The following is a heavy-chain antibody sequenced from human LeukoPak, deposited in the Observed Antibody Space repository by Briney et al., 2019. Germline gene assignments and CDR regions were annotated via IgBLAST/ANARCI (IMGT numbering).Heavy chain of an antibody. CDR3: ARQDPYSSGWYP. Sequence: PSETLSLTCTVSGXSISGYYWNWIRQPPGKGLEWVSAISDSGTYTYYADSVKGRFTISRDNSKNTLYLQMNSLRAEDTAVYYCARQDPYSSGWYPWGQGTLVTVSS. J-gene: IGHJ5*02. CDR2: ISDSGTYT. V-gene: IGHV3-23*01. D-gene: IGHD6-19*01. CDR1: GXSISGYY.